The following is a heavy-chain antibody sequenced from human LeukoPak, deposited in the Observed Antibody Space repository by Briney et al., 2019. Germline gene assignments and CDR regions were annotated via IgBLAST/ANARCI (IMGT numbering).Heavy chain of an antibody. CDR2: ISYDGSNK. CDR3: AKSGYSSSWSNAAVYNWFDP. CDR1: GFTFSSYA. D-gene: IGHD6-13*01. Sequence: GRSLRLSCAASGFTFSSYAMHWVRQAPGKGLEWVAVISYDGSNKYYADSVKGRFTISRDNSKNTLYLQMNSLRAEDTAVYYCAKSGYSSSWSNAAVYNWFDPWGQGTLVTVSS. V-gene: IGHV3-30*04. J-gene: IGHJ5*02.